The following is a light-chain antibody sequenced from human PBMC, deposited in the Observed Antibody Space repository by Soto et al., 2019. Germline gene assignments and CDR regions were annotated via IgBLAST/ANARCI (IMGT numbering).Light chain of an antibody. V-gene: IGKV3-15*01. CDR1: QSVSSN. CDR3: QQYNKWPGT. J-gene: IGKJ4*02. CDR2: GAS. Sequence: EIVMTQSPATLSVSPGERVTLSCRASQSVSSNLAWYQQKPGQAPRLLIYGASTRATGTPARFRGSASETEFTLTISSLQSEDSAVYYCQQYNKWPGTFGGGTKVDIK.